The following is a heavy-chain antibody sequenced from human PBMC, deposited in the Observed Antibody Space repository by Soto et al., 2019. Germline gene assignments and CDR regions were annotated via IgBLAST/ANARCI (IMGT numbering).Heavy chain of an antibody. Sequence: QVQLVQSGAEVKKPGASVKVSCKASGYTFTSYGISWVRQAPGQGLEWMGWISAYNGNTSYAQKLQGRGTMTTDTSASTAYMELRSLRSDGTAVYYCARYHGDYYSYYGMDVWGQGTTVTVSS. V-gene: IGHV1-18*01. CDR1: GYTFTSYG. CDR3: ARYHGDYYSYYGMDV. CDR2: ISAYNGNT. J-gene: IGHJ6*02. D-gene: IGHD4-17*01.